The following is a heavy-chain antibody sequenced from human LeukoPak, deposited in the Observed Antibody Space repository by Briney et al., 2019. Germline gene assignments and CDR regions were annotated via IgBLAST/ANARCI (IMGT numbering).Heavy chain of an antibody. J-gene: IGHJ5*02. D-gene: IGHD5-18*01. Sequence: SETLSLTCTVSGGSISSGSYCWSWIRQPAGKGLEWIGRIYTSGSTNYNPSLKSRVTISVDTSKNQFSLKLSSVTAADTAVYYCAREGYSSREENWLDPWGQGTLVTVSS. V-gene: IGHV4-61*02. CDR3: AREGYSSREENWLDP. CDR1: GGSISSGSYC. CDR2: IYTSGST.